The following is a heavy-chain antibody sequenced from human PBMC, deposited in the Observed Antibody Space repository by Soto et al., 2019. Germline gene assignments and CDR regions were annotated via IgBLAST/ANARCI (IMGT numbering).Heavy chain of an antibody. CDR3: ARLYCSGGTCDAFDI. Sequence: SETLSLTCSVSADSISSYYWSWIRQPPGKGLEWIGYIYYSGSTNYNPSLKSRVTISVDTSKNQFSLKLSSVTAADTAMYYCARLYCSGGTCDAFDIWGQGTMVTVSS. J-gene: IGHJ3*02. CDR1: ADSISSYY. V-gene: IGHV4-59*13. D-gene: IGHD2-15*01. CDR2: IYYSGST.